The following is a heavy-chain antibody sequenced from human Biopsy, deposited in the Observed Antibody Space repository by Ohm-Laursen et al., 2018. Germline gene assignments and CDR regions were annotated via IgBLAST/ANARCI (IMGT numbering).Heavy chain of an antibody. CDR1: GGSISSNTTYY. CDR3: ARHPTGFWFDP. Sequence: SDTLSLTCTVSGGSISSNTTYYWAWLRQPPGKWLECIGSIYNTETTFYNPSLMSRVTISVDTSTNQFSLTVSSATAADTALYFCARHPTGFWFDPWGHGTLVTVSS. J-gene: IGHJ5*02. V-gene: IGHV4-39*01. CDR2: IYNTETT.